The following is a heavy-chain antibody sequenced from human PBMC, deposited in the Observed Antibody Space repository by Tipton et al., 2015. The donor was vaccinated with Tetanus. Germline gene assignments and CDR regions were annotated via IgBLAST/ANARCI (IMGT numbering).Heavy chain of an antibody. D-gene: IGHD6-19*01. V-gene: IGHV1-2*02. J-gene: IGHJ4*02. CDR2: INPNSGGT. CDR3: ARDPPGIAVAAMGVY. CDR1: GYTFTGYY. Sequence: QLVQSGAEVKKPGASVKVSCKASGYTFTGYYMHWVRQAPGQGLEWMGWINPNSGGTNYAQKFQGRVTMTRDTSISTAYMELSSLRSEDTAVYYCARDPPGIAVAAMGVYWGQGTLVTVSS.